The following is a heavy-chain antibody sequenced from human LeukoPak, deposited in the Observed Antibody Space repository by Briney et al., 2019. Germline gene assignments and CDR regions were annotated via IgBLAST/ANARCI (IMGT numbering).Heavy chain of an antibody. CDR2: IYYSGST. V-gene: IGHV4-31*03. CDR3: ARLSIADHYYFDY. J-gene: IGHJ4*02. Sequence: SQTLSLPCTFSVGSISRGGYYWSWIRNHPGKGLEWIGYIYYSGSTYYNPSLKSRVTISVDTSKNQFSLKLSSVTAADTAVYYCARLSIADHYYFDYWGQGTLVTVSS. D-gene: IGHD6-6*01. CDR1: VGSISRGGYY.